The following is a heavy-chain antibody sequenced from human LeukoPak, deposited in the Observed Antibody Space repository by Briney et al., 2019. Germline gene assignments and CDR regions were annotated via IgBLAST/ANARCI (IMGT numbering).Heavy chain of an antibody. D-gene: IGHD6-19*01. CDR3: ARVPLSFPGYSSGWYEDY. CDR1: GFTFSSYN. CDR2: ISSSSSYI. J-gene: IGHJ4*02. Sequence: PGGSLRLSCAASGFTFSSYNMNWVRQAPGKGLEWVSSISSSSSYIYYADSVKGRFTISRDNAKNSLYLQMNSLRAEDTAVYYCARVPLSFPGYSSGWYEDYWGQGTLVTVSS. V-gene: IGHV3-21*01.